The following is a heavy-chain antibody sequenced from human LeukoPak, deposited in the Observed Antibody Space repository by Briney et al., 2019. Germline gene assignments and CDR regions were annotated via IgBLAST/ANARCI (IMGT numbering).Heavy chain of an antibody. J-gene: IGHJ3*02. V-gene: IGHV1-18*01. CDR3: ARKYYYDSSGLYAFDI. CDR1: GDTFINYA. CDR2: ISAYNGNT. Sequence: GASVKVSCKASGDTFINYAINWVRQAPGQGLEWMGWISAYNGNTNYAQKLQGRVTMTTDTSTSTAYMELRSLRSDDTAVYYCARKYYYDSSGLYAFDIWGQGTMVTVSS. D-gene: IGHD3-22*01.